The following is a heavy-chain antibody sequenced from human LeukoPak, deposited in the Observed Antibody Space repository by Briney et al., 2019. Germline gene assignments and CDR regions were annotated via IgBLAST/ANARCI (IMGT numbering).Heavy chain of an antibody. CDR1: GYSFTSYW. CDR2: IYPGDSDT. J-gene: IGHJ4*02. D-gene: IGHD3-22*01. Sequence: GESLKISCKGSGYSFTSYWIGWVRQMPGKGLEWMGIIYPGDSDTRYSPSFQGQVTISADKSISTAYLQWSSLKASDTAMYYCARLQWFDYYGSSGYNYFDYWGQGTLVTVSS. V-gene: IGHV5-51*01. CDR3: ARLQWFDYYGSSGYNYFDY.